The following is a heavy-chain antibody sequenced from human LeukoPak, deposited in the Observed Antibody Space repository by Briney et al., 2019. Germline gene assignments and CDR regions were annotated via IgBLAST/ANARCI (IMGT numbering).Heavy chain of an antibody. Sequence: GGALRLSCAASGFPFSRFWMSWVRQAPGKALEWVANIKQDGNEKSSVDSVKGRFTISRENAKSSLYLQMNSLRAEDTAVFYCARDGSYTDYDPDFDIWGQGTLVTVSS. J-gene: IGHJ4*02. V-gene: IGHV3-7*04. D-gene: IGHD5-12*01. CDR3: ARDGSYTDYDPDFDI. CDR1: GFPFSRFW. CDR2: IKQDGNEK.